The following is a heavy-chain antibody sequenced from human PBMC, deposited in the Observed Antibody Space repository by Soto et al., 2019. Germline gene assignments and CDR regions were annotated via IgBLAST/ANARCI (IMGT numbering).Heavy chain of an antibody. D-gene: IGHD4-17*01. CDR2: ISAYNGNT. V-gene: IGHV1-18*01. J-gene: IGHJ6*02. CDR3: ARGENDYGDYVNYYYGMDV. CDR1: GYTFTSYG. Sequence: QVQLVQAGAEVKKPGASVKVSCKASGYTFTSYGISWVRQAPGQGLEWMGWISAYNGNTNYAQKLQGRVTMTTDTSTSTAYMELRSLRSDDTAVYYCARGENDYGDYVNYYYGMDVWGQGTTVTVSS.